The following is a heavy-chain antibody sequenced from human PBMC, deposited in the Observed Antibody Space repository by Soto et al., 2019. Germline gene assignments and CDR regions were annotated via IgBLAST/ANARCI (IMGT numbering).Heavy chain of an antibody. CDR3: ARPRAFDGYDGGYFFDL. J-gene: IGHJ4*02. V-gene: IGHV3-48*03. D-gene: IGHD5-12*01. Sequence: EVKLVESGGGLVQPGGSLRISCAASGFTFRSYEMNWVRQAPGKGLEWVSYISSRTTGIFYADSVKGRFTISRDDANNSLYLQMNSLRAEDTAVYYCARPRAFDGYDGGYFFDLWGQGTLVTVTS. CDR1: GFTFRSYE. CDR2: ISSRTTGI.